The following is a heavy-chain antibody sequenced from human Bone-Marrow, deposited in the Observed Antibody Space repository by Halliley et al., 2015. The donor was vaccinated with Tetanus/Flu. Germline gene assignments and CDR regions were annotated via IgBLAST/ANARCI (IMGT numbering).Heavy chain of an antibody. CDR2: T. CDR3: AKLTATGCGSGCYFRGFFFYGLDV. D-gene: IGHD2-2*01. J-gene: IGHJ6*02. V-gene: IGHV3-23*01. Sequence: TYYGDSVKGRITISRDNSQNTLYLQMNSLRAEDTAVYYCAKLTATGCGSGCYFRGFFFYGLDVWGPGTTLTVSS.